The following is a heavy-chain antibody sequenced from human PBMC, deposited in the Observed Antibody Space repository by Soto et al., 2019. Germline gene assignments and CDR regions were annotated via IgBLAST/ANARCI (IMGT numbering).Heavy chain of an antibody. Sequence: QVQLQESGPGLVKPSETLSLTCTVSGGSVSSSYWSWVRQPAGKGLEWIGRIHTRGIINYNPSLTGRVTMSVDTSKNQFFLRLSSVTAADTGVYYGARGHSSRSGYYDVAWGQGTLVTVSS. CDR1: GGSVSSSY. CDR2: IHTRGII. J-gene: IGHJ5*02. CDR3: ARGHSSRSGYYDVA. D-gene: IGHD3-22*01. V-gene: IGHV4-4*07.